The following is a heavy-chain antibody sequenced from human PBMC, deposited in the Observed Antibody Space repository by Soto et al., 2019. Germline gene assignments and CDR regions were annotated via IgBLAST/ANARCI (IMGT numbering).Heavy chain of an antibody. CDR1: GFTFSSYA. Sequence: GGSLRLSCAASGFTFSSYAMSWVRQAPGKGLEWVSAISGSGGSTYYADSVKGRFSISRDNSKNTLYLQMNSLRAEDTAVYYCAYGVAATPFHAFDIWGQGTMVTVSS. CDR2: ISGSGGST. CDR3: AYGVAATPFHAFDI. J-gene: IGHJ3*02. D-gene: IGHD2-15*01. V-gene: IGHV3-23*01.